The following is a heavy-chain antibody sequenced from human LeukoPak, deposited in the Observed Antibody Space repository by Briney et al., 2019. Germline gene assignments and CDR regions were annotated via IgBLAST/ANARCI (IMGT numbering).Heavy chain of an antibody. CDR2: ISAYNGNT. D-gene: IGHD5-18*01. J-gene: IGHJ5*02. V-gene: IGHV1-18*01. CDR1: GYTFTSYG. Sequence: GASVKVSCKASGYTFTSYGISWVRQAPGQGLEWMGWISAYNGNTNYAQKLQGRVTMTTDTSTSTAYMELRSLRSDDTAVYYCARGRGPAYTAMVWNWFDPWGQGTLVTVSS. CDR3: ARGRGPAYTAMVWNWFDP.